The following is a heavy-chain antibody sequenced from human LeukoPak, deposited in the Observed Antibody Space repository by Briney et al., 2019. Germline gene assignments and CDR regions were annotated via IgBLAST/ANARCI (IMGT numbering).Heavy chain of an antibody. D-gene: IGHD3-22*01. J-gene: IGHJ4*02. Sequence: ASVKVSCKASGYTFTGYYMHWVRQAPGQGLEWMGWINPNSGGTKYAEKFQGRVTMTRDTSISTAYMELSRLRSDDTAVFYCARDYDSSGYFDYWGQGTLVTVSS. V-gene: IGHV1-2*02. CDR3: ARDYDSSGYFDY. CDR2: INPNSGGT. CDR1: GYTFTGYY.